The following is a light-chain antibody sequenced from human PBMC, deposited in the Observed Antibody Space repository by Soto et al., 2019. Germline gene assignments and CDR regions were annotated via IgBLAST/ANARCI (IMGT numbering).Light chain of an antibody. V-gene: IGLV2-14*01. J-gene: IGLJ2*01. CDR1: SSDVGGYNY. Sequence: QSALTQPASVSGSPGQSITISCTGTSSDVGGYNYVSWYQQHPGKAPKLMIYDVSNRPSGVSNRFSGSKSGNTASLTISGLQAEDEADYYCSSYTSSSTLGVFGRGTKLTV. CDR3: SSYTSSSTLGV. CDR2: DVS.